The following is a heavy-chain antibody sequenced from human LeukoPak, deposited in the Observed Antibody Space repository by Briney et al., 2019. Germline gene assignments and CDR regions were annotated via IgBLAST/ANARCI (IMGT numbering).Heavy chain of an antibody. Sequence: SQTLSLTCAISGDSVSSNSAAWNWIRQPPSRGLEWLGRTYYRSKWYNDYAVSVKSRITINPDTSKNQFSLQLNSVTPEDTAVYYCARARVRLVAAFDIWGQGTMVTVSS. V-gene: IGHV6-1*01. CDR2: TYYRSKWYN. CDR3: ARARVRLVAAFDI. J-gene: IGHJ3*02. CDR1: GDSVSSNSAA. D-gene: IGHD3-9*01.